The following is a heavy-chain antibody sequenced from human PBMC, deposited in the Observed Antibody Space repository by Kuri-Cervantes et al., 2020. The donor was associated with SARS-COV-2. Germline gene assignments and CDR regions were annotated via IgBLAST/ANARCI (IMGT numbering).Heavy chain of an antibody. CDR1: GFTFSSYA. J-gene: IGHJ4*02. CDR3: ATPAPEYGGNSGGWVF. Sequence: GESLKISCAASGFTFSSYAMHWVRQAPGKGLEWVAVISYDGSNKYYADSVKGRFTISRDNSKNTLYLQMNSLRAEDTAVHYCATPAPEYGGNSGGWVFWGQGTLVTVSS. CDR2: ISYDGSNK. D-gene: IGHD4-23*01. V-gene: IGHV3-30-3*01.